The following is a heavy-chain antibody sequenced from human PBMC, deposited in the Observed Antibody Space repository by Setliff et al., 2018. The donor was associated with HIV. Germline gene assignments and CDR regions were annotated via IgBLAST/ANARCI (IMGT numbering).Heavy chain of an antibody. Sequence: ASVKVSCKASGYSFTTYAISWVRQAPGQGLEWMGWISAYNGNTLYAQKFQGRVTMTRDTSISTAYMELNNLKFEDTAVYYCARARRDSYDRGRRNHYYIDVWGKGTTVTVSS. CDR1: GYSFTTYA. D-gene: IGHD3-22*01. CDR3: ARARRDSYDRGRRNHYYIDV. V-gene: IGHV1-18*01. J-gene: IGHJ6*03. CDR2: ISAYNGNT.